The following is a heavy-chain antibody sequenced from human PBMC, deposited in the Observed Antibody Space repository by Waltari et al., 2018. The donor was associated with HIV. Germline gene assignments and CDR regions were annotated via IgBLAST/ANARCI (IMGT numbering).Heavy chain of an antibody. CDR2: MNPSGGSV. Sequence: QVHLLQSGVEVKKPGASVKISCKASTYTLTTLFVHWVRQTPGQGFGWMGVMNPSGGSVTLSPKFQARVTMTREGAVTMTRDTSTTTVSMEVSSLRSEDTATYFCVRDDPGYGPIDYWGQGTLVTV. V-gene: IGHV1-46*01. CDR3: VRDDPGYGPIDY. D-gene: IGHD3-10*01. CDR1: TYTLTTLF. J-gene: IGHJ4*02.